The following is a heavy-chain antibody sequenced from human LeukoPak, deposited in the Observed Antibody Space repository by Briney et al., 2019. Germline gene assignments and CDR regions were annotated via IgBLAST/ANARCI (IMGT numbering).Heavy chain of an antibody. CDR1: GYSISSGYY. D-gene: IGHD2-2*01. CDR3: ARNGTSSYFDY. V-gene: IGHV4-38-2*01. Sequence: SETLSLTCAVSGYSISSGYYWGWIRQAPGKGLEWIGSIYHSGSTHYNPSLKSRVTISVDTPKNQFSLKLSAVTAADTAVYYCARNGTSSYFDYWGQGTLVTASS. CDR2: IYHSGST. J-gene: IGHJ4*02.